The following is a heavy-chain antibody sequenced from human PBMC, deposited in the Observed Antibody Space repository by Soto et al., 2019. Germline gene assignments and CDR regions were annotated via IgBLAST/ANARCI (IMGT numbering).Heavy chain of an antibody. V-gene: IGHV3-21*01. Sequence: SLRLSCAASGFTFSSYSMNWVRQAPGKGLEWVSSISSSSSYIYYADSVKGRFTISRDNAKNSLYLQMNSLRAEDTAVYYCARYCSGGSCYGDAFDIWGQGTMVTVSS. CDR2: ISSSSSYI. CDR1: GFTFSSYS. J-gene: IGHJ3*02. D-gene: IGHD2-15*01. CDR3: ARYCSGGSCYGDAFDI.